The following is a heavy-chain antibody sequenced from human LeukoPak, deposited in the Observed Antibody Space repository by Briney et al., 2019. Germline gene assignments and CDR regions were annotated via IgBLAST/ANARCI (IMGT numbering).Heavy chain of an antibody. CDR3: ARDDSGSCYF. Sequence: PGGSLRLSCAASGFTFSSYAMHWVRQAPGKGLEWVAVISYDGSNKYYADSGKGRFTISKNTLYLQMNSLRAEDTAVYYCARDDSGSCYFWGQGSLVTVSS. V-gene: IGHV3-30*04. CDR1: GFTFSSYA. J-gene: IGHJ4*02. D-gene: IGHD2-15*01. CDR2: ISYDGSNK.